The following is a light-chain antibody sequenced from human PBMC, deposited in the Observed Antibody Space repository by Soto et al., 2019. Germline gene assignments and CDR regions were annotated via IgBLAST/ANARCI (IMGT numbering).Light chain of an antibody. CDR3: HQYGSSPPGFT. CDR1: QSVSSTY. Sequence: EIVLTQSPGTLSLFPGERATLSCRASQSVSSTYFAWYRQKPGQPPSLLIYGASNRATGVPDRFSGSGAGTDFTLTISRLEPEDVAVYYCHQYGSSPPGFTFGPGTTVDIK. V-gene: IGKV3-20*01. J-gene: IGKJ3*01. CDR2: GAS.